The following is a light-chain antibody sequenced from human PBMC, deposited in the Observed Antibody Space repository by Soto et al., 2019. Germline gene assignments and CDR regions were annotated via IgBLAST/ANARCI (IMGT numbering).Light chain of an antibody. CDR1: QDIKNY. Sequence: DILMTQSPSSLSASVGDRVTITCRASQDIKNYLAWYQQKPGKVPKLLISVASTLQSGVPSRFSGSGSGTDFTLTINSLQPEDVATYYCQNYNNAPAFGQGTKVEIK. J-gene: IGKJ1*01. CDR2: VAS. V-gene: IGKV1-27*01. CDR3: QNYNNAPA.